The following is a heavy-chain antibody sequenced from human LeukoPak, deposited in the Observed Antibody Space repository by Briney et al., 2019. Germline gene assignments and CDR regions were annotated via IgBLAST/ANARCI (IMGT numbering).Heavy chain of an antibody. V-gene: IGHV3-74*01. J-gene: IGHJ4*02. D-gene: IGHD3-3*01. Sequence: PGGSLRLSCAASGFTFSSYWIRWVRQAPGKGLVWVSRINSDGSSTSYADSVKGRFTISRDNAKNTLYLHMNTLRAEDTAVYYCAKLLSDFWSYADYWGQGTLVTVSS. CDR2: INSDGSST. CDR1: GFTFSSYW. CDR3: AKLLSDFWSYADY.